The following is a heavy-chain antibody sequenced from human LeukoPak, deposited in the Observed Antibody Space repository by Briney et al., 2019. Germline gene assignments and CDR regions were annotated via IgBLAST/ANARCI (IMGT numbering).Heavy chain of an antibody. Sequence: GASVKVSCKASGGTFSSYAISWVRQAPGQGLEWMGGIIPIFGTANYAQKFQGRVTITADESTSTAYMELSSLRSEDTAVYYCARESHLGFRGFDYWGQGTLVTVSS. J-gene: IGHJ4*02. D-gene: IGHD3-10*01. CDR1: GGTFSSYA. CDR3: ARESHLGFRGFDY. V-gene: IGHV1-69*13. CDR2: IIPIFGTA.